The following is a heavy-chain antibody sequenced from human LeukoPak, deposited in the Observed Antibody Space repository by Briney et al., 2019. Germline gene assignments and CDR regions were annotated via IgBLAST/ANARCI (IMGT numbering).Heavy chain of an antibody. J-gene: IGHJ3*01. V-gene: IGHV4-61*02. CDR3: ARDHARYCTNGVCYPSL. CDR1: GGSISSGSYY. Sequence: SQTLSLTRTVSGGSISSGSYYWSWIRQPAGKGLEWIGRIYTSGSTNYNPSLKSRVTISVDTSKNQFSLKLSSVTAADTAVYYCARDHARYCTNGVCYPSLWGQGTMVTV. D-gene: IGHD2-8*01. CDR2: IYTSGST.